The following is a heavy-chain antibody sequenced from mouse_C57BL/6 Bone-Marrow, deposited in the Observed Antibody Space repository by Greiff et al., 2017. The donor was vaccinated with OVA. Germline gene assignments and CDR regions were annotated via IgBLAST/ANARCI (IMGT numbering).Heavy chain of an antibody. CDR1: GYTFTSYW. Sequence: QVQLQQPGAELVKPGASVKMSCKASGYTFTSYWITWVKQRPGQGLEWIGDIYPGSGSTNYNEKFKSKATLTVDTSSSTAYMQLSSLTSEDSAVYYCAGNDYYGGAWFAYWGQGTLVTVSA. V-gene: IGHV1-55*01. D-gene: IGHD1-2*01. CDR3: AGNDYYGGAWFAY. CDR2: IYPGSGST. J-gene: IGHJ3*01.